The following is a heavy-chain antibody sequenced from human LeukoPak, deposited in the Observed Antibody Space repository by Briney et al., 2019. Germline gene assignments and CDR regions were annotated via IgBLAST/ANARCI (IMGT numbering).Heavy chain of an antibody. V-gene: IGHV1-2*04. CDR3: AREVPNGDYSSSFDY. Sequence: ASVKVSCKASGYIFTDYHMHWVRQAPGQGLEWMGWINPNSGGTNYAQKFQGWVTMTRDTSISTAYVELSRLRSDDTAVYYCAREVPNGDYSSSFDYWGQGTLVTVSS. CDR2: INPNSGGT. J-gene: IGHJ4*02. CDR1: GYIFTDYH. D-gene: IGHD4-17*01.